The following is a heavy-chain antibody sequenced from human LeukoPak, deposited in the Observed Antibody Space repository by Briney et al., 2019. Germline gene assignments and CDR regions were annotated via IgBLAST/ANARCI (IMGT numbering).Heavy chain of an antibody. J-gene: IGHJ6*02. CDR1: GYSFTAYY. CDR2: INPNSGGT. Sequence: ASVKVSCKASGYSFTAYYIHWVRQAPGQGPEWMGWINPNSGGTKYAQRFQGRVTMTRDTSISTTYMELSRLRSDDTAVYYCARLYEGVDVWGQGTTVTVSS. D-gene: IGHD2-8*01. CDR3: ARLYEGVDV. V-gene: IGHV1-2*02.